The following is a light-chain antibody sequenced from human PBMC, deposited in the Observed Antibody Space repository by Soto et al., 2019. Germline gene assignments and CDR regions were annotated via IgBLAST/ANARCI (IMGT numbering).Light chain of an antibody. J-gene: IGLJ1*01. CDR2: GNS. CDR1: SSNIGAGYD. CDR3: QSYDSSLSAFYV. V-gene: IGLV1-40*01. Sequence: QCALPQPASVSGAPGQRVTISCTGSSSNIGAGYDVHWCQQLPGTAPKLHIYGNSNRPSGVPDRFSGSKSGTSASLAITGLQAEDEADYYCQSYDSSLSAFYVFGTGTKVTVL.